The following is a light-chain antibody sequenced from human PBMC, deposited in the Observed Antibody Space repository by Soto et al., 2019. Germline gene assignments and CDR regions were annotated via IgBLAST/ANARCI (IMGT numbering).Light chain of an antibody. CDR1: GSNIGAGYD. CDR3: QSYASTSDARYV. V-gene: IGLV1-40*01. Sequence: QSVLTQPPSVSGAPGQRVTISCTGSGSNIGAGYDVHWYQHRPGTAPKLLVFGDSHRPSGVADRFSGSKSGTSASLAITGLQPEDEGDSYCQSYASTSDARYVFGTGTKLTVL. CDR2: GDS. J-gene: IGLJ1*01.